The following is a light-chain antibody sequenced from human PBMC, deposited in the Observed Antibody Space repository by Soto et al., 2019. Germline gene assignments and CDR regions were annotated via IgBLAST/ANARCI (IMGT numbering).Light chain of an antibody. V-gene: IGKV3-15*01. CDR3: QRYDNWPRGT. J-gene: IGKJ2*01. Sequence: EIVMTQSPATLSVSPGERATLSCRASQGVSSSLAWYQHKPGQAPRLLIYGASTRATGIPARFSGSGSGTEFTLTISSLQSEDFAVYYCQRYDNWPRGTFGQGTKLEIK. CDR1: QGVSSS. CDR2: GAS.